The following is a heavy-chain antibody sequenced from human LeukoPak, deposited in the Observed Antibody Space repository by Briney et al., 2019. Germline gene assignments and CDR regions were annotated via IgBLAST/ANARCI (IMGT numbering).Heavy chain of an antibody. CDR2: IYYSGST. CDR3: ARVGRDYDWFDP. V-gene: IGHV4-59*01. Sequence: SETLSLTCTVSGGSISSYYWSWIRQPPGKGLEWIGYIYYSGSTNYNPSLKSRVTISVDTSKNQFSLKLSSVTAADTAVYYCARVGRDYDWFDPWGQGTLVTVSS. CDR1: GGSISSYY. D-gene: IGHD1-26*01. J-gene: IGHJ5*02.